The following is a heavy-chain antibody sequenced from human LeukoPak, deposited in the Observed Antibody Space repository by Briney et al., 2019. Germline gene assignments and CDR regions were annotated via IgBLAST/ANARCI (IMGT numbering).Heavy chain of an antibody. V-gene: IGHV3-30*04. CDR1: GFTFSSYA. D-gene: IGHD5-24*01. CDR2: ISYDGSNK. CDR3: ARGAGYNYPYYFDY. Sequence: GGSLRLSCAASGFTFSSYAMHWVRQAPGKGLEWVAIISYDGSNKYYADSVKGRFTISRDNSKNTLYLQMNSLRPEDTAVYYCARGAGYNYPYYFDYWGQGTLVTVSS. J-gene: IGHJ4*02.